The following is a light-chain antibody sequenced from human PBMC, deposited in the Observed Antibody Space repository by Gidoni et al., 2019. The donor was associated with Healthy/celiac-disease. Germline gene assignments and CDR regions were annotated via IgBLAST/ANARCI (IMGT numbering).Light chain of an antibody. CDR2: EVS. CDR1: SSDVGGYNY. J-gene: IGLJ2*01. CDR3: SSYTSSSTPWV. V-gene: IGLV2-14*01. Sequence: QSSLIQPASGSGPPGQSITIPCTGTSSDVGGYNYVSWYQQHPGKAPKLMIYEVSNRPSGVSNRFSGSKSGNTASLTISGLQAEDEADYYCSSYTSSSTPWVFGGGTKLTVL.